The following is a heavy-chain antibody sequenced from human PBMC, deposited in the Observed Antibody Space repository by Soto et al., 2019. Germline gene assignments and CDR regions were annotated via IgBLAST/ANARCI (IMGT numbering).Heavy chain of an antibody. J-gene: IGHJ4*02. CDR2: ISSSSTYI. CDR1: GFTFSTYS. V-gene: IGHV3-21*01. CDR3: VREFDSSGYYFDY. Sequence: PGGSLRLSCAAYGFTFSTYSMHWVRQAPGKGLEWVSSISSSSTYIYYADSVKGRFTISRDNAKYSLYLQMNSLRAEDTAVFYCVREFDSSGYYFDYWGQGTMGTVSS. D-gene: IGHD3-22*01.